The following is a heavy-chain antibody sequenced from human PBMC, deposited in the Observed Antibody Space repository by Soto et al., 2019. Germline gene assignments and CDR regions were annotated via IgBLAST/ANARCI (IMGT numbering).Heavy chain of an antibody. CDR3: ARDVLIAAAGTTPFFDY. Sequence: GGSLRLSCAASGFTFSSYSMNWVRQAPGKGLEWVSSISSSSSYIYYADSVKGRFTISRDNAKNSLYLQMNSLRAEDTAVYYCARDVLIAAAGTTPFFDYCGQGTLVTVSS. CDR2: ISSSSSYI. CDR1: GFTFSSYS. J-gene: IGHJ4*02. D-gene: IGHD6-13*01. V-gene: IGHV3-21*01.